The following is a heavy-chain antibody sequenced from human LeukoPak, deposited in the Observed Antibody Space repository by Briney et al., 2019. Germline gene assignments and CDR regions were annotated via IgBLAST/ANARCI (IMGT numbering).Heavy chain of an antibody. CDR2: ISSSSSTI. Sequence: GGSLRLSCAASGFTFSSYSMNWVRQAPGKGLEWVSYISSSSSTIYYADSVKGRFTISGDNAKNSLYLQMNSLRAEDTAVYYCARGGSYYNEAFDIWGQGTMVTVSS. D-gene: IGHD1-26*01. V-gene: IGHV3-48*01. J-gene: IGHJ3*02. CDR1: GFTFSSYS. CDR3: ARGGSYYNEAFDI.